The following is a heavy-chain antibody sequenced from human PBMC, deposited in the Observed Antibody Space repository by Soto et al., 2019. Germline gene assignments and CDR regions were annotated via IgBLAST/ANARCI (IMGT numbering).Heavy chain of an antibody. Sequence: SETLSLTCTVSGGSISSYYWSWIRQPPGKGLEWIGYIYYSGSTNYNPSLKSRVTISVDTSKNQFSLKLSSVTAADTAVYYCARQHYDPPAHFDYWGQGTLVTVSS. J-gene: IGHJ4*02. V-gene: IGHV4-59*08. CDR3: ARQHYDPPAHFDY. CDR1: GGSISSYY. CDR2: IYYSGST. D-gene: IGHD3-16*01.